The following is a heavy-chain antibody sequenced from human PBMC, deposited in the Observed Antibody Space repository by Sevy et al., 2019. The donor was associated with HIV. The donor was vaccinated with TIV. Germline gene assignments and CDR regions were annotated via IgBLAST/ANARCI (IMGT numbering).Heavy chain of an antibody. CDR1: GGSFSGYY. J-gene: IGHJ5*02. D-gene: IGHD2-2*01. V-gene: IGHV4-34*01. CDR2: INHSGST. Sequence: SETLSLTCAVYGGSFSGYYWNWIRQSPGKGLEWIGEINHSGSTLYNPSLKSRVTISVDTSKNQFSLRLNSVTAADTAVYYCARAPPVVVVPGAPSWFDPWGQGTLVTVSS. CDR3: ARAPPVVVVPGAPSWFDP.